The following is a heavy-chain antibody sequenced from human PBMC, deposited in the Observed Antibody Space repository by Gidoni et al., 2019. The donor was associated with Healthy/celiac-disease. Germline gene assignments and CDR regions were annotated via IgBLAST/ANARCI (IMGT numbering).Heavy chain of an antibody. V-gene: IGHV3-30*03. CDR2: ISNDGSNK. CDR3: ATIAVAGTRDY. CDR1: GFTFSSYG. D-gene: IGHD6-19*01. Sequence: QVQLVESGGGVVQPGRSLSLSCAASGFTFSSYGMHWVRQAPGKGLEWVAVISNDGSNKYYADSVKGRFTISRDNSKNTLYLQMNSLRAEDTAVYYCATIAVAGTRDYWGQGTLVTVSS. J-gene: IGHJ4*02.